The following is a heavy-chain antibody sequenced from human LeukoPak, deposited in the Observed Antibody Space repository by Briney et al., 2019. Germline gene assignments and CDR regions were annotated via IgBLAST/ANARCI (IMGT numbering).Heavy chain of an antibody. CDR1: GYSFTSYW. J-gene: IGHJ6*02. D-gene: IGHD3-3*01. V-gene: IGHV5-51*01. Sequence: GESLKISCKGSGYSFTSYWIGWVRQMPGKGLEWMGIIYPGDSDTRYSPSFQGQVTISADKSISTAYLQWSSLKVSDTAMYYCATRNDFWSGYSVGGMDVWGQGTTVTVSS. CDR3: ATRNDFWSGYSVGGMDV. CDR2: IYPGDSDT.